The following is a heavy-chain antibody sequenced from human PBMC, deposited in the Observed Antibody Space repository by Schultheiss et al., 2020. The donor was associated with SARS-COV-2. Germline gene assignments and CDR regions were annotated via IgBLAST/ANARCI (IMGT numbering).Heavy chain of an antibody. D-gene: IGHD2-15*01. CDR2: IYYSGST. Sequence: SETLSLTCTVSGGSISSGGYYWSWIRQHPGKGLEWIGYIYYSGSTYYNPSLKSRVTISVDTSKNQFSLKLSSVTAADTAVYYCARLGAATPTNYYMDVWGKGTTVTVSS. CDR1: GGSISSGGYY. J-gene: IGHJ6*03. CDR3: ARLGAATPTNYYMDV. V-gene: IGHV4-31*03.